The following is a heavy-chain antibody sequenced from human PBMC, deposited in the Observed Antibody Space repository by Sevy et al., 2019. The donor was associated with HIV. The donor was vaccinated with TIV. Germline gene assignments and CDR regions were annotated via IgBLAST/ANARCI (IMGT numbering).Heavy chain of an antibody. CDR2: ISYDGSNK. V-gene: IGHV3-30*04. CDR1: GFTFSSYA. Sequence: GGYLRLSCAASGFTFSSYAMHWVRQAPGKGLEWVAVISYDGSNKYYADSVKGRFTISRDNSKNTLYLQMNSLRAEDTAVYYCARDRSIAVAGLDYWGQGTLVTVSS. CDR3: ARDRSIAVAGLDY. D-gene: IGHD6-19*01. J-gene: IGHJ4*02.